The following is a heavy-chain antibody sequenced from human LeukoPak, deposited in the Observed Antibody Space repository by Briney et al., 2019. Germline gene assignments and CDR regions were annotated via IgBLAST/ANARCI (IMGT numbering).Heavy chain of an antibody. J-gene: IGHJ6*02. V-gene: IGHV3-74*01. CDR2: INSDGSST. Sequence: GGSLRLSCAASGFTFSSYWMHWVRQAPGKGLVWVSRINSDGSSTSYADSVKGRFTISRDNAKNTLYLQMNSLRAEDTAVYYCAGDLSYDFSSGYHYRPYYYYYGMDVWGQGTTVTVSS. D-gene: IGHD3-3*01. CDR3: AGDLSYDFSSGYHYRPYYYYYGMDV. CDR1: GFTFSSYW.